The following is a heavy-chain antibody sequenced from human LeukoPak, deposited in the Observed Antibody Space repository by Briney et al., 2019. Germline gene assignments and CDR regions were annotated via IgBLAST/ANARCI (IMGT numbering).Heavy chain of an antibody. J-gene: IGHJ5*02. D-gene: IGHD2-2*01. V-gene: IGHV1-24*01. CDR3: ATSTGDLGYCSSTSCYLPYNWFDP. CDR1: GYTLTEVS. Sequence: SVTLSCKVSGYTLTEVSMHWVRQPHGEGLEWMGGFHPEDGETIYAQKLQGRRTMTTDTSTSTAYMELRSLRSDDTAAYYCATSTGDLGYCSSTSCYLPYNWFDPWGQGTLVTVSS. CDR2: FHPEDGET.